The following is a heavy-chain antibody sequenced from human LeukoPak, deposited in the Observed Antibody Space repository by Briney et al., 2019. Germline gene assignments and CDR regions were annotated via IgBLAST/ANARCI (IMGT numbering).Heavy chain of an antibody. J-gene: IGHJ5*02. CDR3: GKPREYSSSSVNNWFDP. CDR1: GFTFSSYA. V-gene: IGHV3-23*01. CDR2: ISGSGGST. Sequence: GGSLRLSCAASGFTFSSYAMSWVRQAPGKGLEWVSAISGSGGSTYYADSVKGRFTISRDNSKNTLYLQMNSLRAEDAAVYYCGKPREYSSSSVNNWFDPWGQGTLVTVSS. D-gene: IGHD6-6*01.